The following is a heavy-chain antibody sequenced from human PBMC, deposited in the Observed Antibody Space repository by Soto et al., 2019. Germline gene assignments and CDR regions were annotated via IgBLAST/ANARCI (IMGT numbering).Heavy chain of an antibody. CDR1: GFSLSTSGVG. V-gene: IGHV2-5*01. CDR2: VYSNDDK. CDR3: ARIKSAVHYYYGMDV. D-gene: IGHD6-19*01. J-gene: IGHJ6*02. Sequence: QITLKESGPTLVKPTQTLTLTCTFSGFSLSTSGVGVGWIRQPPGKALEWLALVYSNDDKRFSPSLKSRLTITKDTSKNQVVLTMTNMDPVDTATYYCARIKSAVHYYYGMDVWGQGTTVTVSS.